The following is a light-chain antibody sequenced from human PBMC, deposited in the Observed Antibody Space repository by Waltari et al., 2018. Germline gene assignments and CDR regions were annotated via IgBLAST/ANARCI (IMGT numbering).Light chain of an antibody. CDR2: GQN. Sequence: SSELTQDPAVSVAMGQTVRITCQGDSLRSFYASWYQQRPGQAPILVVYGQNDRPSGVPDRFSGSSSDNTASLTITGAQAEDEGFYYCHSRDASGVGGTFGGGTKLTVL. J-gene: IGLJ2*01. V-gene: IGLV3-19*01. CDR1: SLRSFY. CDR3: HSRDASGVGGT.